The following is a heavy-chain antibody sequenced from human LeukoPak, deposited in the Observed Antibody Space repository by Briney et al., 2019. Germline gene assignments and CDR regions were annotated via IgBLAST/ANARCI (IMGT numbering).Heavy chain of an antibody. Sequence: PGGSLRLSCAASGFTFSSYGMHWVRQAPGKGLEWVAVISYDESNKYYADSVKGRFTISRDNSKNTLYLQMNSLRAEDTAVYYCARDQYPSRYYYYYYGMDVWGQGTTVTVSS. V-gene: IGHV3-30*03. CDR1: GFTFSSYG. D-gene: IGHD4-11*01. J-gene: IGHJ6*02. CDR3: ARDQYPSRYYYYYYGMDV. CDR2: ISYDESNK.